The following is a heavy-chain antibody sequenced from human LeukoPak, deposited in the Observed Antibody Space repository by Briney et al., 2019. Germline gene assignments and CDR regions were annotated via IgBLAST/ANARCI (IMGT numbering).Heavy chain of an antibody. CDR1: GYTFIGYY. V-gene: IGHV1-2*02. J-gene: IGHJ4*02. D-gene: IGHD6-13*01. CDR2: INPNSGGT. Sequence: ASVKVSCKASGYTFIGYYMHWVRQAPGQGLEWMGWINPNSGGTNYAQKFQGRVTMTRDTSINTAYMELTRLRSDDTAVYYCAKLAAPGTAYYFDYWGQGTLVTVSS. CDR3: AKLAAPGTAYYFDY.